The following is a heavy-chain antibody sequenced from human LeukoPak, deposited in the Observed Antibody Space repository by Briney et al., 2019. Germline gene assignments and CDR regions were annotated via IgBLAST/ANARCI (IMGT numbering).Heavy chain of an antibody. V-gene: IGHV1-2*02. Sequence: ASVKVSCKASGYTFTGYYLHWVRQAPGQGLEWMGWINPNSGVTNYAQNFQGRVTMTRDTSISTAYMELSSLRSDDTAVYYCARGSGGVDWFDPRGQGTLVTVSS. J-gene: IGHJ5*02. CDR3: ARGSGGVDWFDP. D-gene: IGHD6-25*01. CDR1: GYTFTGYY. CDR2: INPNSGVT.